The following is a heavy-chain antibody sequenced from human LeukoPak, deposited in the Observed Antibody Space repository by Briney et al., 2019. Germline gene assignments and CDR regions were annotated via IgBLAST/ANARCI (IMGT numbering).Heavy chain of an antibody. Sequence: PSETLSLTCSVSGGSISSSNYYWSWIRQPAGKGLEWIGRIYTSESTNYNPSLKSRVTISVDTSRNQFSLKLSSVTAADTAVYYCAREVGPSTVAFDYWGQGTLVTVSS. CDR2: IYTSEST. CDR1: GGSISSSNYY. V-gene: IGHV4-61*02. J-gene: IGHJ4*02. D-gene: IGHD4-23*01. CDR3: AREVGPSTVAFDY.